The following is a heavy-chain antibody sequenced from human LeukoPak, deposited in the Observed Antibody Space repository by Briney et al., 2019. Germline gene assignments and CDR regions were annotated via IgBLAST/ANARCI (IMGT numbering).Heavy chain of an antibody. Sequence: GGSLRLSCAASGFTFSSYSMNWVRQAPGKGLEWVSSISSSSSYIYYADSVKGRFTISRDNAKNSLYLQMNSLRAEDTAVYYCARGGSGSYLPDRLVGAFDIWGQGTMVTVSS. CDR2: ISSSSSYI. CDR1: GFTFSSYS. V-gene: IGHV3-21*01. D-gene: IGHD3-10*01. J-gene: IGHJ3*02. CDR3: ARGGSGSYLPDRLVGAFDI.